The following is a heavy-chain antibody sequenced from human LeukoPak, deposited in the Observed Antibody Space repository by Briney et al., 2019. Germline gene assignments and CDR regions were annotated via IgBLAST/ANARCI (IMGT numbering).Heavy chain of an antibody. CDR3: AREGGYCSGGSCYFWFDP. V-gene: IGHV1-3*01. CDR1: GYTFTSYA. D-gene: IGHD2-15*01. J-gene: IGHJ5*02. CDR2: INAGNGNT. Sequence: ASVKVSCTASGYTFTSYAMHWVRQAPGQRLEWMGWINAGNGNTKYSQKFQGRVTITRDTPASTAYMELSSLRSEDTAVYYCAREGGYCSGGSCYFWFDPWGQGTLVTVSS.